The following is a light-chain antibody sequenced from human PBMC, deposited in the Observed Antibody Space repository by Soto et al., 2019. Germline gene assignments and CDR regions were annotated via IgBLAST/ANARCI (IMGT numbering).Light chain of an antibody. CDR2: DVN. V-gene: IGLV2-14*01. Sequence: SALTQPASVSGSPGQSITISCTGTSSDAGGYNYVSWYQQHPGKAPKLMIYDVNTRPSGVSNRFSGSKSGNTASLTISGLQAEDEADYYCSSYTSSISFGGGTKLTVL. CDR3: SSYTSSIS. CDR1: SSDAGGYNY. J-gene: IGLJ2*01.